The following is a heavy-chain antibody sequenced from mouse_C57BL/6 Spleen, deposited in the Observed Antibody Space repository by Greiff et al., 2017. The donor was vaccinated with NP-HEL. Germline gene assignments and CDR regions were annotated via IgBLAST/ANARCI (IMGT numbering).Heavy chain of an antibody. D-gene: IGHD2-4*01. CDR1: GFTIKNTY. V-gene: IGHV14-3*01. CDR3: ARRDYGRSYWYFDV. J-gene: IGHJ1*03. CDR2: IDPANGNT. Sequence: EVQLQQSVAELVRPGASVKLSCTASGFTIKNTYMHWVKQRPEQGLEWIGRIDPANGNTKYAPKFQGKATITADTSSNTAYLQLSSLTSEDTAIYYCARRDYGRSYWYFDVWGTGTTVTVSS.